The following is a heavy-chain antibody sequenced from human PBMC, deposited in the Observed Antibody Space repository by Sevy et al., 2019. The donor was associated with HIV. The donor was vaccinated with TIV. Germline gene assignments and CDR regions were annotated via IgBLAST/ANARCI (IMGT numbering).Heavy chain of an antibody. CDR1: GYTFTSYA. D-gene: IGHD6-19*01. CDR2: IPMTEIST. V-gene: IGHV3-23*05. CDR3: ARGWPINF. Sequence: GETLKISCAASGYTFTSYAMSWVRQAPGKGLEWVSTIPMTEISTIFANSVKGRFTISRDNSKSTVHLQMNSLRAEDTALYYCARGWPINFWGQGTLVTVSS. J-gene: IGHJ4*02.